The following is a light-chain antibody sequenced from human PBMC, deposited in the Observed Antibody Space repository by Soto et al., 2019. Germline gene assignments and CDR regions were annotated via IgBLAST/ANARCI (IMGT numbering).Light chain of an antibody. Sequence: QSVLTQPASVSGPPGQSISFSCAGANSDVGSSVYVSWYRQHPGKAPQLIIYQVNKRPSGVSNRFPGTKSGNTASLTISGRQPGDEADDYCCLFTGTVFRQVLGARTKVTV. J-gene: IGLJ1*01. V-gene: IGLV2-14*01. CDR3: CLFTGTVFRQV. CDR2: QVN. CDR1: NSDVGSSVY.